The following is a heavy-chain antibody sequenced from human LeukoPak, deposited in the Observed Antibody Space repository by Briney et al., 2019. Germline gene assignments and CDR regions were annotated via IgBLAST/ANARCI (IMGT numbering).Heavy chain of an antibody. Sequence: GGSLRLSCAASGFTFSSYAMTWVRQAPGKGLEWVASIKEDGSEKYYVDSVKGRFSISRDNAKNSLYLQMNSLRAEDTAVYYCARREYSSDCFDYWGQGTLVTVSS. CDR2: IKEDGSEK. J-gene: IGHJ4*02. D-gene: IGHD6-19*01. CDR3: ARREYSSDCFDY. V-gene: IGHV3-7*01. CDR1: GFTFSSYA.